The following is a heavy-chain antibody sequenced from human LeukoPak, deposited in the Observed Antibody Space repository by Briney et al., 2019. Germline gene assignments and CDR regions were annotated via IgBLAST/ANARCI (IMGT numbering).Heavy chain of an antibody. D-gene: IGHD6-25*01. Sequence: PGGSLRLSCKGSGYSFTSYWISWVRQMPGKGLEWMGRIDPSDSYTKYSPSFQGHVTISADKSISTAYMQWSSLKASDTAMYYCARRTDSGWKWFDPWGQGTLVTVSS. V-gene: IGHV5-10-1*01. J-gene: IGHJ5*02. CDR1: GYSFTSYW. CDR2: IDPSDSYT. CDR3: ARRTDSGWKWFDP.